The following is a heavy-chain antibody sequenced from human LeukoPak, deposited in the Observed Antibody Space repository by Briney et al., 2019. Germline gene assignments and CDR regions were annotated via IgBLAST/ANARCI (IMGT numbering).Heavy chain of an antibody. CDR1: GFTVSSNY. CDR2: ISSSSSYI. D-gene: IGHD3-3*01. CDR3: ARDFGVVIIDAFDI. Sequence: GGSLRLSCAASGFTVSSNYMSWVRQAPGKGLEWVSSISSSSSYIYYADSVKGRFTISRDNAKNSLYLQMNSLRAEDTAVYHCARDFGVVIIDAFDIWGQGTMVTVSS. J-gene: IGHJ3*02. V-gene: IGHV3-21*01.